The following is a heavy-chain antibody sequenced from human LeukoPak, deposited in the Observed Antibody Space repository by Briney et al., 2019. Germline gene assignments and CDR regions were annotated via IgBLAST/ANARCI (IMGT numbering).Heavy chain of an antibody. CDR1: GYTFTGYY. J-gene: IGHJ4*02. D-gene: IGHD3-16*01. V-gene: IGHV1-2*02. CDR3: ARGLGGVGYFDY. CDR2: INPNSGGT. Sequence: SVKVSCKASGYTFTGYYMHWVRQAPGPGLEWVGWINPNSGGTNYAQKFQGRVTMTRDTSISTAYMELSRLRSDETAVYYCARGLGGVGYFDYWGQGTLVTVSS.